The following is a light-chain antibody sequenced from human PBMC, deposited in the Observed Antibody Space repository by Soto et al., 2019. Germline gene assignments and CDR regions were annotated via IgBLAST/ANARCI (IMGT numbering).Light chain of an antibody. CDR1: QSVSSL. J-gene: IGKJ4*01. V-gene: IGKV3-11*01. CDR3: QQRSNWPLS. CDR2: DAS. Sequence: EIVLTQSPATLSLSPGERATLSCRASQSVSSLLAWYQQKSGQPPRLLISDASNRATGVPARFSGSGSGTDFTLIISSLEPEDFAVYYCQQRSNWPLSFGGGTKVDI.